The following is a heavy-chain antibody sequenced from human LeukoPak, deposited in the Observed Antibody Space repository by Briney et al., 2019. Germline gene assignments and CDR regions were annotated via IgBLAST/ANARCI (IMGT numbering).Heavy chain of an antibody. D-gene: IGHD3-10*02. J-gene: IGHJ6*04. CDR1: GFTFSSYW. CDR3: AELGITMIGGV. CDR2: ISSSGSTI. V-gene: IGHV3-48*04. Sequence: GGSLRLSCAASGFTFSSYWMNWVRQAPGKGLEWVSYISSSGSTIYYADSVKGRFTISRDNAKNSLYLQMNSLRAEDTAVYYCAELGITMIGGVWGKGTTVTVSS.